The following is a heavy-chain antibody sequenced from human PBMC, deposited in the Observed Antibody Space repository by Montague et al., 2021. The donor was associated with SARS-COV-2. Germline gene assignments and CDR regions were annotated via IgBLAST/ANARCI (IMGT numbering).Heavy chain of an antibody. V-gene: IGHV4-4*07. D-gene: IGHD6-19*01. J-gene: IGHJ4*02. CDR3: ARDIAVAGLFDY. CDR1: GGSISSYY. CDR2: ISISGST. Sequence: SETLSLTCTVSGGSISSYYWSWILQPAGKGLEWIGRISISGSTNYNPSLKSRVTITVDTSKNQFSLKLSSVTAADTAVYYCARDIAVAGLFDYWGQGTLVTVSS.